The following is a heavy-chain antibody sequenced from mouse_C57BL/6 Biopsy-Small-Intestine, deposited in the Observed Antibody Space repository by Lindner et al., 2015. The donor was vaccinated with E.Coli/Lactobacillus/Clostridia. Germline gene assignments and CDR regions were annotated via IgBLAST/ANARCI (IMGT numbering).Heavy chain of an antibody. V-gene: IGHV1-77*01. J-gene: IGHJ1*01. CDR2: IIPVFGTA. CDR1: GGTFTTYA. Sequence: SVKVSCKASGGTFTTYAISWVRQAPGQGLEWMGKIIPVFGTANYAQELQGRVTITADKSTTTAYMEFSSLRSEDTAVYYCARDLGTSCSTSSCYEGGFNIWGQGTKVTVSS. D-gene: IGHD1-1*01. CDR3: ARDLGTSCSTSSCYEGGFNI.